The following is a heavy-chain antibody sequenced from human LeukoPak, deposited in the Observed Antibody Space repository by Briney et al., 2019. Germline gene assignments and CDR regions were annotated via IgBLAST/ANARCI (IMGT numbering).Heavy chain of an antibody. CDR3: AYSGSGSYYFFDY. D-gene: IGHD3-10*01. J-gene: IGHJ4*02. V-gene: IGHV4-34*01. CDR1: GGSFSGYY. CDR2: INHNGST. Sequence: SETLSLTCAVYGGSFSGYYWSWIRQPPGKGLEWIGEINHNGSTNYNPSLKSRVTISVDTSKNQFSLKLSSVTAADTAVYYCAYSGSGSYYFFDYWGQGTLVTVSS.